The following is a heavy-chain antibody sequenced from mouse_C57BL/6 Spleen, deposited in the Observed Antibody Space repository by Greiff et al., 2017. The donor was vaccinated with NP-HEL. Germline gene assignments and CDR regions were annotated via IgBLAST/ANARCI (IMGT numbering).Heavy chain of an antibody. J-gene: IGHJ3*01. CDR1: GFTFSSYG. CDR2: ISSGGSYT. V-gene: IGHV5-6*01. CDR3: ASQGYGNYGAY. Sequence: EVMLVESGGDLVKPGGSLKLSCAASGFTFSSYGMSWVRQTPDKRLAWVATISSGGSYTYYLDSVKGRFTISRDNAKNTLYLQMSSLKSEDTAMYYCASQGYGNYGAYWGQGTLVTVSA. D-gene: IGHD2-1*01.